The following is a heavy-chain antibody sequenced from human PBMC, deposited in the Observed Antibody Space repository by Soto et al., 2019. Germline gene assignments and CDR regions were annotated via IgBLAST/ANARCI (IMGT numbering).Heavy chain of an antibody. CDR1: GGTFSSYA. V-gene: IGHV1-69*01. CDR3: ARDLGYCSSTSCYGAPYNWFDP. Sequence: QVQLVQSGAEVKKPGSSVKVSCKASGGTFSSYAISWVRQAPGHGLEWMGGIIPIFGTANYAQKFQGRVTITADESTSTAYMELSSLRSEDTAVYYCARDLGYCSSTSCYGAPYNWFDPWGQGTLVTVSS. J-gene: IGHJ5*02. D-gene: IGHD2-2*01. CDR2: IIPIFGTA.